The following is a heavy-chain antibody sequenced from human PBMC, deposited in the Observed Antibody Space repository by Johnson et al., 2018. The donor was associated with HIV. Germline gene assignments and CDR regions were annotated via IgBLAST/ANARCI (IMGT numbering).Heavy chain of an antibody. J-gene: IGHJ3*02. V-gene: IGHV3-64*01. CDR2: ISSNGGST. Sequence: VQLVESGGGVVQPGKSLRLSCAASGFTFSSYAMHWVRQAPGKGLEYVSGISSNGGSTYYAKSVKGRFTISRENSKNTLHLQMGSLRGEDMAVYYCARLRGAFDIWGQGTMVTVSS. D-gene: IGHD3-10*01. CDR3: ARLRGAFDI. CDR1: GFTFSSYA.